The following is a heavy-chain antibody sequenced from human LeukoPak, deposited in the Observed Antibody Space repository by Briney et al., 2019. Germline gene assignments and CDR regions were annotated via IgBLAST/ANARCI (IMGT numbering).Heavy chain of an antibody. Sequence: GASVKVSCKASRYTLTSYGSSGVRQAPGQGLEWMGWISAYNGNTNYAQKLQGRVTMTTDTSTSPAYMELRSLRSDDTAVYYGAPSRYCNVGSCTDLWGQGTLVTVSS. CDR2: ISAYNGNT. CDR1: RYTLTSYG. V-gene: IGHV1-18*01. J-gene: IGHJ5*02. CDR3: APSRYCNVGSCTDL. D-gene: IGHD2-15*01.